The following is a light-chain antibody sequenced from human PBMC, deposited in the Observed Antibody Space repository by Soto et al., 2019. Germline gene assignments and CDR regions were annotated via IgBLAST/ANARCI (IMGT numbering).Light chain of an antibody. CDR1: QGIAPY. CDR2: ATS. CDR3: QKYNSAPLT. V-gene: IGKV1-27*01. J-gene: IGKJ4*01. Sequence: QMTQSPSSLSAFVGDRVTITCRASQGIAPYLAWFQQKPGKVPKLLIYATSTLQSGVPSRFSGSGSGTDFTLTINSLQPEDVGTYYCQKYNSAPLTVGGGTKVEIK.